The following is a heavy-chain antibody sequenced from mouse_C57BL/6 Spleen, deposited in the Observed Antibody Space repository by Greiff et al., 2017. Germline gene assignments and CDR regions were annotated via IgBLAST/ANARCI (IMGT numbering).Heavy chain of an antibody. J-gene: IGHJ3*01. CDR3: ARSADYYGTPAWFAY. CDR1: GYTFTGYW. D-gene: IGHD1-1*01. CDR2: ILPGSGST. Sequence: VQLQQSGAELMKPGASVKLSCKATGYTFTGYWIEWVKQRPGHGLEWIGEILPGSGSTNYHEKFKGKATITADTSSNTAYMQLSSLTTEDSAIYYCARSADYYGTPAWFAYWGQGTLVTVSA. V-gene: IGHV1-9*01.